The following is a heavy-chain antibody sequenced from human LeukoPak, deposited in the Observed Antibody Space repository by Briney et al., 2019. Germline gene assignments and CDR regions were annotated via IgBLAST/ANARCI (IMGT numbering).Heavy chain of an antibody. CDR2: ISSSSSTI. J-gene: IGHJ6*02. CDR3: ARSPGYYYYGMDV. Sequence: GGSLRLSCAASGFTFSSYSMNWVRQAPGKGLEWVSYISSSSSTIYYADSVKGRFTISRDNAKNSLYLQMNSLRAEDTAVYYCARSPGYYYYGMDVWGQGTTVTVSS. CDR1: GFTFSSYS. V-gene: IGHV3-48*01.